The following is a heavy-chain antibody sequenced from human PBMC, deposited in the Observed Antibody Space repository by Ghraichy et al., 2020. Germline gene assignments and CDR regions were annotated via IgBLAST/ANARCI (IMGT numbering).Heavy chain of an antibody. CDR2: LYTTGST. CDR1: GGSVSSGTYY. V-gene: IGHV4-61*01. J-gene: IGHJ5*02. Sequence: SETLSLTCSVSGGSVSSGTYYWTWIRQPPGKALEWIGYLYTTGSTDYNPSLKSRLTVSLDTSKNQFSLKLRSVTAADTAVYFCARDLRGYVHPYNYFDPWGQGTLVTVSS. CDR3: ARDLRGYVHPYNYFDP. D-gene: IGHD6-25*01.